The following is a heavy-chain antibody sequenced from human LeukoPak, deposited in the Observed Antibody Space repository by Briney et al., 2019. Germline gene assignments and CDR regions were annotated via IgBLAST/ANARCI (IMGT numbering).Heavy chain of an antibody. J-gene: IGHJ3*01. Sequence: GSLRLSCAASGFTFSNYWMTWVRPAPGKGLEWVANIKEDGSEKYYVDSVKGRFTISRDNAENSLSLQMNSLRAEDTAVYYCARDSTPQSYSNIWYDAFDLWGQGTMVIVSS. CDR3: ARDSTPQSYSNIWYDAFDL. CDR2: IKEDGSEK. D-gene: IGHD6-13*01. CDR1: GFTFSNYW. V-gene: IGHV3-7*04.